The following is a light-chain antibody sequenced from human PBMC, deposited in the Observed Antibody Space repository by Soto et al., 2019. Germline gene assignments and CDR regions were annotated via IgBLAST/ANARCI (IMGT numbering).Light chain of an antibody. CDR2: GAS. CDR3: QQRYNWWT. Sequence: VLTQSPGILSLSPGERATLACRASQSISSDHLAWYQQRPGQSPRLLIYGASSRTTGVPARFSGSGSGTDFTLTISSLEPEDFAVYYCQQRYNWWTFGQGTKVDIK. CDR1: QSISSDH. V-gene: IGKV3D-20*02. J-gene: IGKJ1*01.